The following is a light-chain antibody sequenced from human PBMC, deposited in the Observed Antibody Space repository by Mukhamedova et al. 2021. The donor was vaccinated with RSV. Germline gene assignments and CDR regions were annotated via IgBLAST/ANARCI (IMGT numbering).Light chain of an antibody. CDR2: AAS. Sequence: WYQRRVHGRAPTLLIYAASTLQNGVPSRFRGSGSGTDFTLTISSLQPEDFAPYYCQQSYTLWSFGQGTKVEVK. CDR3: QQSYTLWS. J-gene: IGKJ1*01. V-gene: IGKV1-39*01.